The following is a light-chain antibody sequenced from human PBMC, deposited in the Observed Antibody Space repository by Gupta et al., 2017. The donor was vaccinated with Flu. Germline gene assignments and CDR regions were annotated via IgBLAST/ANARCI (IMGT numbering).Light chain of an antibody. CDR1: SPNIGAPYD. V-gene: IGLV1-40*01. CDR3: QSYDRSLNVRV. CDR2: DNN. J-gene: IGLJ3*02. Sequence: QSVLTHPPSVSGDSGHVITIAFTGSSPNIGAPYDVHWYQHHPGTAPKLIIHDNNNRPSGVPDRFSGSKSGSTASLAITGLQAEDEADYFCQSYDRSLNVRVFGGGTKLTVL.